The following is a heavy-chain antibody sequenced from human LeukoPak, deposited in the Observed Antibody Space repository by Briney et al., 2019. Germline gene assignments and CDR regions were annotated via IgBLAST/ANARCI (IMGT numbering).Heavy chain of an antibody. J-gene: IGHJ4*02. D-gene: IGHD2-21*02. CDR1: GFTFSSYS. CDR2: VSYDGSNK. CDR3: AKDLGNCGGDCYSGDY. Sequence: GRSLRLSCAASGFTFSSYSMHWVRQAPGKGLEWVAVVSYDGSNKYYADSVKGRFTISRDNSKNTLYLQMNSLRAEDTAVYYCAKDLGNCGGDCYSGDYWGQGTLVTVSS. V-gene: IGHV3-30*18.